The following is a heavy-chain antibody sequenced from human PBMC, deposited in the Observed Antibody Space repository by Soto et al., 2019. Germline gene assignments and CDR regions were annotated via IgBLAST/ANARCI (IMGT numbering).Heavy chain of an antibody. D-gene: IGHD3-10*01. V-gene: IGHV4-34*01. J-gene: IGHJ4*02. Sequence: SETLSLTCAVYGGSFSGYYWSWIRQPPGKGLEWIGEINHSGSTNYNPSLKSRVTISVDTSKNQSSLKLSSVTAADTAVYYCARGQFLRYYYTYGFDYWGQGTLVTGSS. CDR1: GGSFSGYY. CDR3: ARGQFLRYYYTYGFDY. CDR2: INHSGST.